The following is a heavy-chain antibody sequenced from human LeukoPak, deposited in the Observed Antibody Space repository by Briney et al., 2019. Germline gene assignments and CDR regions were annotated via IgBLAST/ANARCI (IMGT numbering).Heavy chain of an antibody. CDR1: GYIFSNYG. D-gene: IGHD3-22*01. Sequence: ASVKVSCKASGYIFSNYGISWVRQAPGQGLEGMGWISANNGNTDYAQKLQGRVTLTTDTSTSTAYMEIRSLASDDTAVYYCARDIRMYSSGWFLDYWGQGTLVTVSS. CDR3: ARDIRMYSSGWFLDY. J-gene: IGHJ4*02. CDR2: ISANNGNT. V-gene: IGHV1-18*01.